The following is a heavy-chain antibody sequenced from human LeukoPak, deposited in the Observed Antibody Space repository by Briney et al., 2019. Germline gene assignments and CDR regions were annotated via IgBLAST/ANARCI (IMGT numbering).Heavy chain of an antibody. J-gene: IGHJ4*02. CDR1: GFAFSSYA. CDR3: AKTHLFSSDWYFDY. Sequence: PGGSLRLSCAASGFAFSSYAMSWVRQAPGKGLEWISVISGSGGSTYYADSVKGRFTISRDNSKNTLYLQMNSLRVEDTAVYYCAKTHLFSSDWYFDYWGQGTLVTVSS. CDR2: ISGSGGST. V-gene: IGHV3-23*01. D-gene: IGHD2/OR15-2a*01.